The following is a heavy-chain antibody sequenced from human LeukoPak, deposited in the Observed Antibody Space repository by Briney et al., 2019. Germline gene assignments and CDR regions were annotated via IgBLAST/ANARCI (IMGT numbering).Heavy chain of an antibody. CDR3: ARGGYNYGSVFDY. D-gene: IGHD5-18*01. J-gene: IGHJ4*02. CDR2: INHSGST. Sequence: KPSETLSLTCAVYGGSFSGYYWSWIRQPPGKGLEWIGEINHSGSTNYNPSLKSRVTISVDTSKNQFSLKLSSVTAADTAVYYCARGGYNYGSVFDYWGQGTLVTVSS. CDR1: GGSFSGYY. V-gene: IGHV4-34*01.